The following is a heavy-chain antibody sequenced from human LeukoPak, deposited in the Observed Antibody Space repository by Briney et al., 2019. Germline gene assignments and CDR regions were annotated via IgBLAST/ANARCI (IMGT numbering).Heavy chain of an antibody. CDR2: IYPNTGGT. V-gene: IGHV1-2*02. D-gene: IGHD1-26*01. Sequence: ASVKVSCKASGYTFNDYYVHWIRQAPGQGLEWVGWIYPNTGGTDYAQNFQGRATITRDTSSSTVYMELRSLRSDDTAVYYCAREHQWASDYWGQGTLVTVSS. CDR3: AREHQWASDY. CDR1: GYTFNDYY. J-gene: IGHJ4*02.